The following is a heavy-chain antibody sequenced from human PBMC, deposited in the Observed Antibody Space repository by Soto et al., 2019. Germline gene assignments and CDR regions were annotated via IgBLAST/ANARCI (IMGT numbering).Heavy chain of an antibody. CDR3: ARASWELLKAFDY. Sequence: VQLVESGGGLVQPGGSLRLSCAASGFTFSSYEMNWVRQAPGKGLEWVSYISSSGSTIYYADSVKGRFTISRDNAKNSLYLQINSLRAEDTAVYYCARASWELLKAFDYWGQGTLVTVSS. J-gene: IGHJ4*02. V-gene: IGHV3-48*03. D-gene: IGHD1-26*01. CDR2: ISSSGSTI. CDR1: GFTFSSYE.